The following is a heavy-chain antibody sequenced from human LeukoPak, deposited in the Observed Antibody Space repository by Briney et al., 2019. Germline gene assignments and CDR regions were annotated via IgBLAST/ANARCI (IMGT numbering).Heavy chain of an antibody. CDR1: GCTFGDYA. CDR3: ARGAYKGDPLDY. Sequence: GGSLRLSCSASGCTFGDYAMSWFRQAPGKGLEWVGFVRSEAYGGTTESAAPVKGRFTISRDDSKSIAYLQMNSLETEDTAVYYCARGAYKGDPLDYWGQGTLVTVSS. V-gene: IGHV3-49*03. CDR2: VRSEAYGGTT. D-gene: IGHD1-14*01. J-gene: IGHJ4*02.